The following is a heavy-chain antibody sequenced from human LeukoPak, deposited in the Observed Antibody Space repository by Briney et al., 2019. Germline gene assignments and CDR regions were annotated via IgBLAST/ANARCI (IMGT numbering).Heavy chain of an antibody. CDR2: IIPIFGTA. Sequence: SVKVSCKPSGGTFSSYAISWVRQAPGQGLEWMGGIIPIFGTANYAQKFQGRVTITADESTSTAYMELSSLRSEDTAVYYCARGRDLDYGGNSGSGYWGQGTLVTVSS. CDR1: GGTFSSYA. J-gene: IGHJ4*02. CDR3: ARGRDLDYGGNSGSGY. D-gene: IGHD4-23*01. V-gene: IGHV1-69*13.